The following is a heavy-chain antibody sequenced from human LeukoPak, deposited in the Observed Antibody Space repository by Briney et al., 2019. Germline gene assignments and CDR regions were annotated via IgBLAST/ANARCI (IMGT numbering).Heavy chain of an antibody. CDR2: ISGSGDNT. J-gene: IGHJ4*01. CDR1: GFTFSNYG. Sequence: HPGGSLRLSCAASGFTFSNYGMSWVRQAPGKGLEWVSAISGSGDNTYYADSVKGRFTVSRDNAKNSLYLQMDSLRPDDTALYYCSTDPRFLIYWGHGTLVTVSS. CDR3: STDPRFLIY. V-gene: IGHV3-23*01. D-gene: IGHD2-8*01.